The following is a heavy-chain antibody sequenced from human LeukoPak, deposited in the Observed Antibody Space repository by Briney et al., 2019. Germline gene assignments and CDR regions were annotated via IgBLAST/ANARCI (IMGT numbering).Heavy chain of an antibody. CDR2: ISYDGSNK. CDR3: ARPRDGSGYYYDY. CDR1: GFTFSSYA. Sequence: PGRSLRLSCAASGFTFSSYAMHWVRQPPGKGLEWVAVISYDGSNKYYADSVKGRFTISRDNSKNTLYLQMNSLRAEDTAVYYCARPRDGSGYYYDYWGQGTLVTVSS. J-gene: IGHJ4*02. V-gene: IGHV3-30-3*01. D-gene: IGHD3-22*01.